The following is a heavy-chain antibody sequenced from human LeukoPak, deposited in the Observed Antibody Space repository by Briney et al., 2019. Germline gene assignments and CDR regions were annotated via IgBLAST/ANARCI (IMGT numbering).Heavy chain of an antibody. V-gene: IGHV3-30*04. Sequence: PGGSLRLSCAASGFTFSSYAMHWVRQAPGKGLEWVAVISYDGSNKYYADSVKGRFTISRDNSKNTLYLQMNSLRAEDTAVYYCARDDDSSGYGLDYWGQGTLVTVSS. CDR2: ISYDGSNK. D-gene: IGHD3-22*01. CDR1: GFTFSSYA. CDR3: ARDDDSSGYGLDY. J-gene: IGHJ4*02.